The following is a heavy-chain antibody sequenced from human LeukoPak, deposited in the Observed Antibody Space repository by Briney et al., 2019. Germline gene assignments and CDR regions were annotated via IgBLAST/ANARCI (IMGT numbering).Heavy chain of an antibody. CDR1: GFTFSTYT. V-gene: IGHV3-21*01. J-gene: IGHJ4*03. CDR2: ISSTTTYI. Sequence: GGCLRLSCAASGFTFSTYTMNWVRQAPGKGLEWVASISSTTTYIYHADSVKGRFTISRDNAKNSLYLQMNGLRAEDTAVYYCARELTNEGFDYWGQGTTVTVSS. CDR3: ARELTNEGFDY. D-gene: IGHD1-1*01.